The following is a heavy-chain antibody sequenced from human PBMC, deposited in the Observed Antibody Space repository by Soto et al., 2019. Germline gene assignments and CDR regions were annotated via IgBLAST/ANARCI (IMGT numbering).Heavy chain of an antibody. D-gene: IGHD1-26*01. Sequence: QVHLVQSGGEVKKPGASVKVSCKASGYTFNRHGITWVRQAPGQGLEWMGWISGYNGDINYEQKFQGRVTLSSDTLTSTVYLELKSLRVNDKAVYYCARVRIVGAREIDFWGQGTLVTGSS. CDR2: ISGYNGDI. CDR1: GYTFNRHG. J-gene: IGHJ4*02. V-gene: IGHV1-18*04. CDR3: ARVRIVGAREIDF.